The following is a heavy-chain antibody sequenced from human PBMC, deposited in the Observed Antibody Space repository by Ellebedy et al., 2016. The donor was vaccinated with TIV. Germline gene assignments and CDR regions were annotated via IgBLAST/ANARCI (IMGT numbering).Heavy chain of an antibody. J-gene: IGHJ5*01. V-gene: IGHV3-11*01. CDR1: GFTFSDYY. D-gene: IGHD2-15*01. CDR3: ARDALLWIAYDS. Sequence: GGSLRLSCAASGFTFSDYYMNWIRQVPGKGLEWIAYISSSGQTISYADSVKGRFTISRDNDQNSVHLQMNSLRVEDTGIYYCARDALLWIAYDSWGQGTLVTVSS. CDR2: ISSSGQTI.